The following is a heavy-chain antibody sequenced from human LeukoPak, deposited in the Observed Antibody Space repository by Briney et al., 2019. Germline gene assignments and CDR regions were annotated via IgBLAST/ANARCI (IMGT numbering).Heavy chain of an antibody. V-gene: IGHV3-53*04. CDR3: ARDRSYGDFAWGY. CDR1: GFTLSSNF. J-gene: IGHJ4*02. D-gene: IGHD4-17*01. Sequence: PGGSLRLSCAASGFTLSSNFMTWVRQAPGKGLEWVSVISSGGTTYYSDSVKGRFTISRHISKNTVYLQMNSLRAEDTAVYYCARDRSYGDFAWGYWGQGTLVTVSS. CDR2: ISSGGTT.